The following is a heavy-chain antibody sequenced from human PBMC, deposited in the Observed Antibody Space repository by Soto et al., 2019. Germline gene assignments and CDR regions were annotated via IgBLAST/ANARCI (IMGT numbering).Heavy chain of an antibody. J-gene: IGHJ4*02. V-gene: IGHV1-24*01. CDR3: AGGVTTFDY. CDR2: LAYAEAER. D-gene: IGHD4-17*01. Sequence: SSVKVSCKVSGNTLSGLPMHWVRQAPGKGLEWMGSLAYAEAERNFAHRFQVRVTVTEDTSTDTAYMDLSSLKSEETDVYYCAGGVTTFDYWGQRTLVTVSS. CDR1: GNTLSGLP.